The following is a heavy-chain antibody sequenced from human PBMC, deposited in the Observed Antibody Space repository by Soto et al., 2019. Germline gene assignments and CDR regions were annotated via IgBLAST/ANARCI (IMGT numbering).Heavy chain of an antibody. CDR1: GFTFSNAW. V-gene: IGHV3-15*07. J-gene: IGHJ6*02. Sequence: EVQLVESGGGLVKPGGSLRLSCAASGFTFSNAWMNWVRQAPGKGLEWVGRIKSKTDGGTTDYAAHVKGRFTISRDDSKNTLYLQMNSLKTEDTAVYYCTTDSDYYGSGSYYSAATYYYGMDVWGQGTTVTVSS. CDR2: IKSKTDGGTT. CDR3: TTDSDYYGSGSYYSAATYYYGMDV. D-gene: IGHD3-10*01.